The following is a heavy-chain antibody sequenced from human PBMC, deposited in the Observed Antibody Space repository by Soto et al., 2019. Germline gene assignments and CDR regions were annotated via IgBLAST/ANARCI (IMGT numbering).Heavy chain of an antibody. CDR2: ISGNGGST. J-gene: IGHJ6*02. CDR3: AKEQMYSSTSSGGMAV. V-gene: IGHV3-23*01. D-gene: IGHD6-13*01. Sequence: EVQLLESGGGLVQPGGSLRLSCAASGFTFSSYAMTWVRHAPGKGLEWVSSISGNGGSTYYADSVKGRFTISRDNSKNSLLLQMNSLRAEDTAVYYCAKEQMYSSTSSGGMAVWGQGTTVTVSS. CDR1: GFTFSSYA.